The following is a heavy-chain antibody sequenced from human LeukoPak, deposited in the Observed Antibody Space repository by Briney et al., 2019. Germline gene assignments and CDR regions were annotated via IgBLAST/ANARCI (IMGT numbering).Heavy chain of an antibody. V-gene: IGHV3-21*01. CDR1: GFTFSSYS. Sequence: GGSLRLSCAASGFTFSSYSMNWVRQAPGKGLEWVSSISISSSYIYYADSVKGRFTISRDNAKNSLYLQMNSLRAEDTAVYYCARDRRYFDWLRNYGMDGWVKGTTVTVSS. J-gene: IGHJ6*04. CDR2: ISISSSYI. D-gene: IGHD3-9*01. CDR3: ARDRRYFDWLRNYGMDG.